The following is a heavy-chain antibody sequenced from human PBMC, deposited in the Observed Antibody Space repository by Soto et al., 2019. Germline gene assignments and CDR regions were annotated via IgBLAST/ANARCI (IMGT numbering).Heavy chain of an antibody. CDR3: AVGATTWGYYYYGMDV. CDR2: INAGNGNT. D-gene: IGHD1-26*01. Sequence: ASVKVSCKASGYTFTSYAMHWVRQAPGQRLEWMGWINAGNGNTKYSQKFQGRVTITRDTSASTAYMELSSLRSEDTAVYYCAVGATTWGYYYYGMDVWGQGTTVTVSS. J-gene: IGHJ6*02. CDR1: GYTFTSYA. V-gene: IGHV1-3*01.